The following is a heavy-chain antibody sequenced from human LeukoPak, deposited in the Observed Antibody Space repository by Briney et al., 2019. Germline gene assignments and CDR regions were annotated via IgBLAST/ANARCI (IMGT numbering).Heavy chain of an antibody. Sequence: GGSLRLSCAASGFTFSSYSMNWVRQAPGKGLEWVSYISSSSSTIYYADSVKGRFTISRDNAKNSLYLQMNSLRAEDTAVYYCARDIGYCSGGSCYTWGQGTLVTVSS. D-gene: IGHD2-15*01. V-gene: IGHV3-48*01. CDR2: ISSSSSTI. CDR3: ARDIGYCSGGSCYT. J-gene: IGHJ4*02. CDR1: GFTFSSYS.